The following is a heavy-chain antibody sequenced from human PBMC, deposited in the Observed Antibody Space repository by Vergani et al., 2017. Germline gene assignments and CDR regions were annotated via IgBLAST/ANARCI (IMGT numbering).Heavy chain of an antibody. CDR2: ISSSSSYI. CDR3: ARLSRGDYDSSR. V-gene: IGHV3-21*01. J-gene: IGHJ4*02. Sequence: EVQLVESGGGLVKPGGSLRLSCAASGFTFSSSSMNWVRQAPGKGLEWVSSISSSSSYIYYADSVKGRFTISRDNAKNSLYLQMNSLRAEDTAVYYCARLSRGDYDSSRWGQGTLVTVSS. CDR1: GFTFSSSS. D-gene: IGHD3-22*01.